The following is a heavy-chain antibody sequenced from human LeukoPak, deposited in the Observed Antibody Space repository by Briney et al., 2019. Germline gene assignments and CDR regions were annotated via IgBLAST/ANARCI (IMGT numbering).Heavy chain of an antibody. D-gene: IGHD2-2*01. CDR1: GYTFTGYY. J-gene: IGHJ4*02. CDR3: ARVAPAGYCSSTSCYGPFDD. Sequence: ASVKVSCKASGYTFTGYYMHWVRQAPGQGLEWMGWINPNSGGTNYAQKFQGRVTMTRDTSISTAYMELSRLRSDDTAVYYCARVAPAGYCSSTSCYGPFDDWGQGTLVTVSS. CDR2: INPNSGGT. V-gene: IGHV1-2*02.